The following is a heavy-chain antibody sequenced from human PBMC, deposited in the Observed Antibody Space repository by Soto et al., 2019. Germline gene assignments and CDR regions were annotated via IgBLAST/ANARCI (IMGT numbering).Heavy chain of an antibody. D-gene: IGHD1-1*01. J-gene: IGHJ4*02. CDR2: IYYNVNT. CDR3: ARGNPVPLDY. CDR1: GGSISSYY. Sequence: SETLSLTCTVSGGSISSYYWSWIRQPPGKGLEWIGYIYYNVNTNYNPSLKSRVTISVDTSKNQFSLKLSSVTAADTAVYYCARGNPVPLDYWGQGTLVTVSS. V-gene: IGHV4-59*12.